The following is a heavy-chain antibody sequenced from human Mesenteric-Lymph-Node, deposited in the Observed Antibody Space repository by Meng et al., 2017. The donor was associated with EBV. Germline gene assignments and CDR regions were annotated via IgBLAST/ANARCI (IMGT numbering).Heavy chain of an antibody. V-gene: IGHV4-39*01. D-gene: IGHD5-24*01. CDR1: GGSISNSNCY. CDR2: IFNSGST. J-gene: IGHJ4*02. CDR3: ARPRRWLQSEFNF. Sequence: LQQAESGPGLVTPSETSPLLCPASGGSISNSNCYWGWIRQPLGKGLEWIGSIFNSGSTYYNPSLKSRVTVSVDTSKNQFSLKLNSVTTADTAMYYCARPRRWLQSEFNFWGPGTLVTVSS.